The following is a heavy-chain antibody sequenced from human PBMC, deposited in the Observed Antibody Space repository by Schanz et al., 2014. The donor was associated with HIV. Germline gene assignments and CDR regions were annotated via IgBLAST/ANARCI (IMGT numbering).Heavy chain of an antibody. CDR2: ITGSSDHT. D-gene: IGHD6-19*01. CDR3: AKTSYGWYFDY. Sequence: EQLVESGGGVVQPGKSLRLSCAASGFTFSSYGLHWARQAPGRGPEGLSTITGSSDHTFYADSLKGRFTISRDNSKNTVYLQMYSLRAEDTAIYYCAKTSYGWYFDYWGQGTLVTVSS. V-gene: IGHV3-23*04. CDR1: GFTFSSYG. J-gene: IGHJ4*02.